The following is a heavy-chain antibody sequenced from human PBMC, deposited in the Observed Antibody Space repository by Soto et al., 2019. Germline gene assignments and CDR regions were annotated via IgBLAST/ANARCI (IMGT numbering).Heavy chain of an antibody. J-gene: IGHJ6*02. Sequence: LSLTCAVSGGSISSGDYSWSWIRQPPGKGLEWIGYIYHSGSTYYNPSLKSRVTISVDRSKNQFSLKLSSVTAADAAVYYCARGGTVSGTPYYYGMDVWGQGTTVTVSS. CDR1: GGSISSGDYS. D-gene: IGHD6-19*01. V-gene: IGHV4-30-2*01. CDR3: ARGGTVSGTPYYYGMDV. CDR2: IYHSGST.